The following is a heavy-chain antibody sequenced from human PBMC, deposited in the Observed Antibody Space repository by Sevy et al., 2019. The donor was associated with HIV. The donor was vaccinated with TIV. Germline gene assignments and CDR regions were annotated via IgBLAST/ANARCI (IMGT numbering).Heavy chain of an antibody. CDR3: ARGGGYDPKGPDY. CDR2: MNPNSGNT. J-gene: IGHJ4*02. D-gene: IGHD5-12*01. Sequence: GESLKISCKASGYTFSSYDINWVRQATGQGLEWMGWMNPNSGNTGYAQKFQGRVTMTMNTSISTAYMELSSLRSEDTAVYYCARGGGYDPKGPDYWGQGTLVTVSS. V-gene: IGHV1-8*01. CDR1: GYTFSSYD.